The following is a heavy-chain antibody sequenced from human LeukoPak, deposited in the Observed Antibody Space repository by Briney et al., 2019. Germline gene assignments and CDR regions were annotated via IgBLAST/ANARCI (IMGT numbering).Heavy chain of an antibody. CDR3: AKEGFDS. CDR1: GFTFSRYS. V-gene: IGHV3-21*04. J-gene: IGHJ4*02. Sequence: GGSLRLSCVASGFTFSRYSMSWVRQAPGKGLEWVSSINSNGDYIYYADSVKGRFTISRDNSKNTLYLQMNSLRAEDTAVYYCAKEGFDSWGQGTLVTVSS. CDR2: INSNGDYI.